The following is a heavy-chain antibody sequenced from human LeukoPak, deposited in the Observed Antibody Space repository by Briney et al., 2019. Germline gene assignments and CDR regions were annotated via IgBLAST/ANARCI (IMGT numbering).Heavy chain of an antibody. CDR3: ARGLAVGAPYFDY. D-gene: IGHD2-15*01. Sequence: SETLSLTCAVYGGSFSGYYWSWIRQPPGKGLEWIGEINHSGSTNYNPSLKSRVTISADTSKNQFSLKLSSVTAADTAVYYCARGLAVGAPYFDYWGQGTLVTVTS. CDR1: GGSFSGYY. CDR2: INHSGST. J-gene: IGHJ4*02. V-gene: IGHV4-34*01.